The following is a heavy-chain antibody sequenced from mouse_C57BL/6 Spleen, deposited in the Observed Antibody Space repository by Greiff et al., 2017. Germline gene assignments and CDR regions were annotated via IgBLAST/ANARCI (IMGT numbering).Heavy chain of an antibody. CDR1: GYTFTSYW. V-gene: IGHV1-55*01. J-gene: IGHJ3*01. D-gene: IGHD4-1*01. Sequence: VQLQQPGAELVKPGASVKMSCKASGYTFTSYWITWVKQRPGQGLEWIGDIYPGSGSTNYNEKLKSKATLTVDTASSTAYMQLSSLTSEGSAVYYCATGTSAYWGQGTLVTVSA. CDR3: ATGTSAY. CDR2: IYPGSGST.